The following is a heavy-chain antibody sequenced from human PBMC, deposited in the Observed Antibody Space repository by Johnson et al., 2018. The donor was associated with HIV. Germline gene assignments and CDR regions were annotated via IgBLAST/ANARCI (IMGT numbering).Heavy chain of an antibody. CDR1: GFTFSNYA. CDR3: AREIVLNSSGWYCIDASDI. V-gene: IGHV3-64*01. Sequence: EQLVESGGGLVQPGGSLRLSCAASGFTFSNYAMHWVRQAPGKGLEYVSAISNNGGSTYYANSVKGRFTIPRDNAKNYHYLQMNSLRAEDTSVYYVAREIVLNSSGWYCIDASDIWGQGTMVTVSS. D-gene: IGHD6-19*01. J-gene: IGHJ3*02. CDR2: ISNNGGST.